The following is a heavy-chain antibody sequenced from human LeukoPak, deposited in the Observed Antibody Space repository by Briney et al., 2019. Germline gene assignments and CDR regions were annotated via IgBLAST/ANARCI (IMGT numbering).Heavy chain of an antibody. D-gene: IGHD5-18*01. CDR1: GYTFTGIGSY. Sequence: ASVKVSCKTSGYTFTGIGSYLYWVRQAPGQGLEWVGWIHPNSGNTKSAQKFQGRVTMTRDTSISTAYMELSSLRSDDTAVYYCARDGPPVMVEFDYWGQGTLVTVSS. CDR2: IHPNSGNT. V-gene: IGHV1-2*02. J-gene: IGHJ4*02. CDR3: ARDGPPVMVEFDY.